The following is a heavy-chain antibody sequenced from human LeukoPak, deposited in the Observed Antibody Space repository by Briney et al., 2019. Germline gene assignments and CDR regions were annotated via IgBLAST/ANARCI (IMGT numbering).Heavy chain of an antibody. Sequence: SETLSLTCTVSGGSISSHYWSWIRQPPGKGLEWIGYIYYSGSTNYNPSLKSRVTISVDTSKNQFSLKLSSVTAADTAVYYCARALIHQYTLGYWGQGTLVTVSS. J-gene: IGHJ4*02. CDR1: GGSISSHY. CDR3: ARALIHQYTLGY. D-gene: IGHD1-1*01. V-gene: IGHV4-59*11. CDR2: IYYSGST.